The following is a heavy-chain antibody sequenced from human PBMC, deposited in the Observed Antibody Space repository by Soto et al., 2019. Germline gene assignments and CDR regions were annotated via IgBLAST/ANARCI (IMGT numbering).Heavy chain of an antibody. CDR3: ARGAVMPDS. D-gene: IGHD3-16*01. J-gene: IGHJ4*02. CDR2: ISASGGST. Sequence: EVQLLESGGGLEQPGGSLRLSCAASGFTFDSFAMTWVRQAPGKGLEWVSAISASGGSTFYADSVKGRFTISRDSSKYTLYLQMNSGRAEDTAVYYCARGAVMPDSWGQGTLVTVSS. CDR1: GFTFDSFA. V-gene: IGHV3-23*01.